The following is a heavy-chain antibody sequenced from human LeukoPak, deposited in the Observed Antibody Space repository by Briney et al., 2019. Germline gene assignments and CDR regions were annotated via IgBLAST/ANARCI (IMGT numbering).Heavy chain of an antibody. V-gene: IGHV3-48*03. D-gene: IGHD4-23*01. CDR1: GFSVSSYE. Sequence: GGSLRLSCAVSGFSVSSYEMNWVRQAPGKGLEWVSYISKSVSDRYYADPVKGRFTMSRDNAKNSLYLQMNSLRVDDTAVYYCARVGISTVGGYWGQGTLVTVSS. CDR3: ARVGISTVGGY. CDR2: ISKSVSDR. J-gene: IGHJ4*02.